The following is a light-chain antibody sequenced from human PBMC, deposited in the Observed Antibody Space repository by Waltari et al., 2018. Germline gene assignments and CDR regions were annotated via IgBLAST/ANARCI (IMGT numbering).Light chain of an antibody. Sequence: EIELTQSPGTLSLSPGERATLSCRASQSVSSSSLAWYQQKPGQAPRLRIYAASRRATGIPDRISGSGSETDFTLTLSSLEPEDFAVYYCQQYGSSPAYTFGQGTRLEIK. J-gene: IGKJ2*01. CDR1: QSVSSSS. CDR3: QQYGSSPAYT. V-gene: IGKV3-20*01. CDR2: AAS.